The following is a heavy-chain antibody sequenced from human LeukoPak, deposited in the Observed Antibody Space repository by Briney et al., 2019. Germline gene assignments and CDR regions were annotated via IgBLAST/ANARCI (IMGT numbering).Heavy chain of an antibody. CDR3: ARDARPGTGYLHSASNDC. Sequence: GGSLRLSCAASGFTFSSYAMHWVRQAPGKGLEWVAVISYDGSNKYYADSVKGRFTISRDNSKNTLYLQMNSLRAEDTAVYYCARDARPGTGYLHSASNDCWGQRTLVTVSS. CDR1: GFTFSSYA. J-gene: IGHJ4*02. V-gene: IGHV3-30*04. D-gene: IGHD1/OR15-1a*01. CDR2: ISYDGSNK.